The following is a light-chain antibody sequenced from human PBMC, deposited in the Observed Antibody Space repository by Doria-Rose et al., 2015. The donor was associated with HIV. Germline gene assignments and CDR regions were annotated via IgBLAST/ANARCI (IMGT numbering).Light chain of an antibody. Sequence: TQSPGTLSLSPGERATLSCRASQRVKSSYLAWYQQKPGQAPRLLIYDASTRATGIPDRFSGGGSGTDFTLTISRLEPKDVAVYYCQQYGTSRGTFGQGTRLEIK. CDR2: DAS. V-gene: IGKV3-20*01. CDR3: QQYGTSRGT. CDR1: QRVKSSY. J-gene: IGKJ5*01.